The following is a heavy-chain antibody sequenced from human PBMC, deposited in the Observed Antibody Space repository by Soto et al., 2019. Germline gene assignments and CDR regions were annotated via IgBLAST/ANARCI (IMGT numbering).Heavy chain of an antibody. Sequence: SETLSLTCAGYGGSFSGYYWSWIRQPPGKGLEWIGEINHSGSTNYNPSLKSRVTISVDTSKNQFSLKLSSVTAADTAVYYCARGPGCSSTSCYLSWFDPWGQGTLVTVSS. J-gene: IGHJ5*02. CDR1: GGSFSGYY. CDR3: ARGPGCSSTSCYLSWFDP. D-gene: IGHD2-2*01. V-gene: IGHV4-34*01. CDR2: INHSGST.